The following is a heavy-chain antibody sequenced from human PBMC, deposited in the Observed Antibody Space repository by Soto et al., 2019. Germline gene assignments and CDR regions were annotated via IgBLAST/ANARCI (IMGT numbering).Heavy chain of an antibody. CDR1: GFSLSNARMG. Sequence: QVTLKESGPVLVKPTETLTLTCTVSGFSLSNARMGVSWIRQPPGKALEWLAHIFSNDEKSYSTSLKSRLTISKDTSKSQVVLTMTNMDPVDTATYYCARMGGGGYLYYFDYWGQGTLVTVSS. D-gene: IGHD3-22*01. CDR3: ARMGGGGYLYYFDY. J-gene: IGHJ4*02. V-gene: IGHV2-26*01. CDR2: IFSNDEK.